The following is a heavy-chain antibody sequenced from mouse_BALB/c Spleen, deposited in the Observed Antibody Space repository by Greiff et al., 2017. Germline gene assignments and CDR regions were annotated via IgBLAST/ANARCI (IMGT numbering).Heavy chain of an antibody. D-gene: IGHD2-1*01. Sequence: EVKLMESGPGLVKPSQSLSLTCTVTGYSITSDYAWNWIRQFPGNKLEWMGYISYSGSTSYNPSLKSRISITRDTSKNQFFLQLNSVTTEDTATYYCANYDNLAWFAYWGQGTLVTVSA. CDR2: ISYSGST. CDR3: ANYDNLAWFAY. CDR1: GYSITSDYA. V-gene: IGHV3-2*02. J-gene: IGHJ3*01.